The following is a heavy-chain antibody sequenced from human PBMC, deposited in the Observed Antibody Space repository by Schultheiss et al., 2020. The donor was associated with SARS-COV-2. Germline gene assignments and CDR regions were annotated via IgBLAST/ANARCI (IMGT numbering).Heavy chain of an antibody. V-gene: IGHV3-49*04. J-gene: IGHJ3*02. CDR1: GFTFSNHA. CDR2: IRSKAYGGTT. CDR3: TRVGYCSSTSCYRDRDDAFDI. D-gene: IGHD2-2*02. Sequence: GGSLRLSCAASGFTFSNHAMSWVRQAPGKGLEWVGFIRSKAYGGTTEYAASVKGRFTISRDDSKSIAYLQMNSLKTEDTAVYYCTRVGYCSSTSCYRDRDDAFDIWCQGTMVTVSS.